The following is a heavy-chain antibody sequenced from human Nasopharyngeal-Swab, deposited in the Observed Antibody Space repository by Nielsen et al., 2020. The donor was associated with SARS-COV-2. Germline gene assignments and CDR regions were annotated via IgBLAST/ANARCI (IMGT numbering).Heavy chain of an antibody. D-gene: IGHD1-26*01. J-gene: IGHJ4*02. Sequence: WIRQHPGKGLEWVSGINWNGGSTGYADSVKGRFTISRDNAKNSLYLQMNSLRAEDTALYHCAREGSYRDFDYWGQGTLVTVSS. CDR2: INWNGGST. V-gene: IGHV3-20*01. CDR3: AREGSYRDFDY.